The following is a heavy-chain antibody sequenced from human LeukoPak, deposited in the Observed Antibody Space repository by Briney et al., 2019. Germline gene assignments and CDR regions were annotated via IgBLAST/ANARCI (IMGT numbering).Heavy chain of an antibody. CDR3: AKAYNYGSGSNYETFYY. CDR2: ISGSGGRT. CDR1: GFSFSSYA. D-gene: IGHD3-10*01. Sequence: PGGSLRLSCAASGFSFSSYAMNWVRQAPGKGLEWVSAISGSGGRTYYADSVKGRFTISRDDSKNSLYLQMNSLRAEDTAVYYCAKAYNYGSGSNYETFYYWGQGTLVTVSS. V-gene: IGHV3-23*01. J-gene: IGHJ4*02.